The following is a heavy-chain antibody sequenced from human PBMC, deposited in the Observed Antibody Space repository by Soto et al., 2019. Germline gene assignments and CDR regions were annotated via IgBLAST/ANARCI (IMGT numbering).Heavy chain of an antibody. V-gene: IGHV3-30*01. Sequence: QVQLVESGGGVVQPGRSLRLSCVASGFTFRSYAMHWVRQAPGKGLEWVAVISYDGSNKYYADSVKGRFTISRDNSKNTLYVRMNSLRAEDTAVYYCARVESGRHYYCDMDVWGQGTTVTVSS. CDR2: ISYDGSNK. J-gene: IGHJ6*02. D-gene: IGHD3-3*01. CDR1: GFTFRSYA. CDR3: ARVESGRHYYCDMDV.